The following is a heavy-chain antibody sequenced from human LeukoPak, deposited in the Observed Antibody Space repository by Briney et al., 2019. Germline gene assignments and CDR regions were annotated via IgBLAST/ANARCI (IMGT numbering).Heavy chain of an antibody. Sequence: ASVKVSCKVSEYTLTELSMHWVRQAPGKGLEWMGGFDPEDGETIYAQKFQGRVTMTEDTSTDTAYMELSSLRSEDTAVYYCATVNYGDYWFDPWGQGTLVTVSS. CDR2: FDPEDGET. V-gene: IGHV1-24*01. D-gene: IGHD4-17*01. CDR1: EYTLTELS. CDR3: ATVNYGDYWFDP. J-gene: IGHJ5*02.